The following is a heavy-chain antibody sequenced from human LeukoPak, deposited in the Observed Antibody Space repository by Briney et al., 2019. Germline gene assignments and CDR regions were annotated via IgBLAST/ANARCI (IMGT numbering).Heavy chain of an antibody. CDR3: ARDAEVGAILFQH. CDR2: INSDGSST. J-gene: IGHJ1*01. D-gene: IGHD1-26*01. Sequence: PGGSLRLSCAASGFTFSSYWMHWVRHAPGKGLVWVSRINSDGSSTSYADSVKGRFTISRDNAKNTLYLQMNSLRAEDTAVYYCARDAEVGAILFQHWGQGTLVTVSS. V-gene: IGHV3-74*01. CDR1: GFTFSSYW.